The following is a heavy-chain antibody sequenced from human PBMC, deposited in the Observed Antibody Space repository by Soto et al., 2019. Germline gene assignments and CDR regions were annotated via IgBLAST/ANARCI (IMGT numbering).Heavy chain of an antibody. Sequence: QVQLVQSGAEVKKHGASVKVSYKASGYTFTSYDINWVRQATGQGLEWMGWMNPNSGNTGYAQKFQGRVTMTRNTSRSTAYMELSSLRSEDTAVYYCARVLRYINWHSDYYYIDVWGKGTTVTVSS. V-gene: IGHV1-8*01. CDR1: GYTFTSYD. D-gene: IGHD3-9*01. J-gene: IGHJ6*03. CDR3: ARVLRYINWHSDYYYIDV. CDR2: MNPNSGNT.